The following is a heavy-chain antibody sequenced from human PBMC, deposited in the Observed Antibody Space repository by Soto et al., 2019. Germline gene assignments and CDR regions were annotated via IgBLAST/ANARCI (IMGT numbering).Heavy chain of an antibody. V-gene: IGHV1-69*04. J-gene: IGHJ1*01. CDR2: IIPMLDIT. CDR3: AQDVGD. Sequence: QLQLVQSGTELKKPGSSVKVSCEASGGSFSTYSITWVRQAPGQGPEWMGRIIPMLDITDYAQKFQGRVTITADKSTSTAYMELIRLTSEDTAVYYCAQDVGDLGQGTLVTVSS. CDR1: GGSFSTYS. D-gene: IGHD1-26*01.